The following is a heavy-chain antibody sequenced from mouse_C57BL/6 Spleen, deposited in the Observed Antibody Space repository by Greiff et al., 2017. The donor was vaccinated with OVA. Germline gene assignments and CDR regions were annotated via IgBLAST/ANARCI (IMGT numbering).Heavy chain of an antibody. D-gene: IGHD2-4*01. V-gene: IGHV1-81*01. CDR3: ARVYDYDGSFDY. CDR1: GYTFTSYG. CDR2: IYPRSGNT. Sequence: QVQLKESGAELARPGASVKLSCKASGYTFTSYGISWVKQRTGQGLEWIGEIYPRSGNTYYNEKFKGKATLTADKSSSTAYMELRSLTSEDSSVYFCARVYDYDGSFDYWGQGTPLTVSS. J-gene: IGHJ2*01.